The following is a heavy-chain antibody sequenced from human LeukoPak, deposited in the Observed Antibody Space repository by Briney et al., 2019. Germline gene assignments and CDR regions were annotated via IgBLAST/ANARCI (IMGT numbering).Heavy chain of an antibody. Sequence: SVKVSCKASGYIFTNYGISWVRQAPGQGLEWMEGIIPIFGTANYAQKFQGRVTITADKSTSTAYMELSSLRSEDTAVYYCARSIAAADLYYYYYMDVWGKGTTVTVSS. CDR3: ARSIAAADLYYYYYMDV. D-gene: IGHD6-13*01. CDR2: IIPIFGTA. CDR1: GYIFTNYG. J-gene: IGHJ6*03. V-gene: IGHV1-69*06.